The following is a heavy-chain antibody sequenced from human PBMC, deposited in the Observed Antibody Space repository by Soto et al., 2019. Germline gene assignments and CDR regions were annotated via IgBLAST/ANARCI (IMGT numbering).Heavy chain of an antibody. CDR2: VYHTGDT. CDR3: VRGSLYNFDSSGTELWFDP. Sequence: PSETLSLTCGVSGGTVASSHWWSWVRQSPGGGLEWIGNVYHTGDTNFNPSLQSRVTISVDKSNNQLSLRLSSVTVADTAVYYCVRGSLYNFDSSGTELWFDPWGQGALVTVSS. D-gene: IGHD6-19*01. V-gene: IGHV4-4*02. J-gene: IGHJ5*02. CDR1: GGTVASSHW.